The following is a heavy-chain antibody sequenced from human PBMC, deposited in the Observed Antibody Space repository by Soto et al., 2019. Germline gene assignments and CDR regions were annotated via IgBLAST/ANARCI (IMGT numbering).Heavy chain of an antibody. V-gene: IGHV4-39*01. CDR1: GGSISSSSYY. Sequence: SETLSLTCTVSGGSISSSSYYWGWIRQPPGKGLEWIGSIYYSGSTYYNPSLKSRVTISVDTSKNQFSLKLSSVTAADTAVYYCARHHGSWLFDYWGQGTLVTVSS. J-gene: IGHJ4*02. D-gene: IGHD6-13*01. CDR3: ARHHGSWLFDY. CDR2: IYYSGST.